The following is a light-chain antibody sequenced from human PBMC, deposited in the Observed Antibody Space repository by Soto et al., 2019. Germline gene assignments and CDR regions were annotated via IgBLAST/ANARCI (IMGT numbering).Light chain of an antibody. CDR1: QSVTNNN. CDR2: GVS. Sequence: EIVMTQSPATLSVSPGERATLSCRARQSVTNNNLAWYQQKPGQSPRLLMYGVSNRATGIPARFSGSGSGTEFTLTISSLQSEDVAVYYCQQHSSWPLTFGGGTKVEMK. V-gene: IGKV3-15*01. CDR3: QQHSSWPLT. J-gene: IGKJ4*01.